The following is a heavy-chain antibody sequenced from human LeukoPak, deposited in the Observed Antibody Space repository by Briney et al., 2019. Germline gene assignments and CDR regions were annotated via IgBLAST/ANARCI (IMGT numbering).Heavy chain of an antibody. D-gene: IGHD1-26*01. J-gene: IGHJ4*02. CDR2: ISAYNGNT. CDR3: AREAGGSYYLYYFDY. V-gene: IGHV1-18*01. Sequence: GASVTVSCKASGYTFTSYGISWVRQAPGQGLEWMGWISAYNGNTNSAQKLQGRVTMTTDTSTSTAYMELRSLRSDDTAVYYCAREAGGSYYLYYFDYWGQGTLVTVSS. CDR1: GYTFTSYG.